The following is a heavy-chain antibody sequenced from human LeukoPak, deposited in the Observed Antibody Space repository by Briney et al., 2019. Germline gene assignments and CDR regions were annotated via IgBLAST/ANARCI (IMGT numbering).Heavy chain of an antibody. CDR1: GCTFTSHS. J-gene: IGHJ4*02. CDR2: IDPSGGST. CDR3: ARDLPAMASRDGD. D-gene: IGHD5-18*01. V-gene: IGHV1-46*01. Sequence: ASVKVSCKASGCTFTSHSIHWVRQAPGQGLEWMGIIDPSGGSTSYAQKLQGRVTMTTDTSTSTAYMGLRSLRSDDTAVYYCARDLPAMASRDGDRGQGTLVTVSS.